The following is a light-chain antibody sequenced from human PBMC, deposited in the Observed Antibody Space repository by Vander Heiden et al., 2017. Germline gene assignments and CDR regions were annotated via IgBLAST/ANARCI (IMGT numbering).Light chain of an antibody. CDR2: KDT. CDR1: ALQKQY. V-gene: IGLV3-25*03. CDR3: QSTDSSGASVL. Sequence: SSVLTQPPAAAAPPGQTDRITCSGDALQKQYAYWYQQKPGQAPLLVIYKDTERPSGIRGRFSGSSSRTTVTLTIGRVQAEDEADYHCQSTDSSGASVLFGGGTKLTVL. J-gene: IGLJ2*01.